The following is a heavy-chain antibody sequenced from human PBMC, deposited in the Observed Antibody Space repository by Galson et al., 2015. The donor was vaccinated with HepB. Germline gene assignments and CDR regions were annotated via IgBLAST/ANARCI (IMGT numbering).Heavy chain of an antibody. V-gene: IGHV1-8*01. CDR3: ATVIARRVNCFDP. D-gene: IGHD2/OR15-2a*01. Sequence: SVKVSCKASGYTFTSYDINWVRQATGQGLEWMGWMNPNSGNTGYAQKFQGRVSMTRNTSISTAYMELSSLTSDDTAVYYCATVIARRVNCFDPWGQGTPVTVSS. CDR2: MNPNSGNT. CDR1: GYTFTSYD. J-gene: IGHJ5*02.